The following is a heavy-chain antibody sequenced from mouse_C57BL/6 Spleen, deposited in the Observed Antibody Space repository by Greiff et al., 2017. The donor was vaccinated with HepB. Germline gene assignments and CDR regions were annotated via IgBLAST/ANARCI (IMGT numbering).Heavy chain of an antibody. J-gene: IGHJ4*01. V-gene: IGHV14-2*01. CDR3: ARSRYYGSSLGNAMDY. Sequence: EVQLQQSGAELVKPGASVKLSCTASGFNIKDYYMHWVKQRTEQGLEWIGRIDPEDGETKYATKFQGKATITADTSSNTAYLQLSSLTSEDTAVYYCARSRYYGSSLGNAMDYWGQGTSVTVSS. D-gene: IGHD1-1*01. CDR1: GFNIKDYY. CDR2: IDPEDGET.